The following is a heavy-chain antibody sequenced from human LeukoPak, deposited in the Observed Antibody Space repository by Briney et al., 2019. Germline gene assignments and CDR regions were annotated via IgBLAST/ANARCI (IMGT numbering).Heavy chain of an antibody. Sequence: GASVKVSCKASGGTFSSYAISWVRQAPGQGLEWMGRIIPIFGTANYAQKFQGRVTITTDEFTSTAYMELSSLRSEDTAVYYCARDVVYKEGYDVRYHYYYYMDVWGKGTTVTVSS. V-gene: IGHV1-69*05. CDR1: GGTFSSYA. CDR2: IIPIFGTA. J-gene: IGHJ6*03. CDR3: ARDVVYKEGYDVRYHYYYYMDV. D-gene: IGHD5-12*01.